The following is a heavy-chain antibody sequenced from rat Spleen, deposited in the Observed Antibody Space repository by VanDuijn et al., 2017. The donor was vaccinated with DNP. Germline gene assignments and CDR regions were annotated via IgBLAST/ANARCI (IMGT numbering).Heavy chain of an antibody. CDR3: AKGPNYGGYSDFFDY. V-gene: IGHV4-2*01. CDR1: GFIFSNYW. Sequence: EVQLVESGGGPVQPGRSLKLSCVASGFIFSNYWMTWIRQAPGKGLEWIGEINKDSNTINYTPSLEDKFTISRDNAQNTLFLQMNKLGSEDTAIYYCAKGPNYGGYSDFFDYWGQGVMVTVSS. J-gene: IGHJ2*01. D-gene: IGHD1-11*01. CDR2: INKDSNTI.